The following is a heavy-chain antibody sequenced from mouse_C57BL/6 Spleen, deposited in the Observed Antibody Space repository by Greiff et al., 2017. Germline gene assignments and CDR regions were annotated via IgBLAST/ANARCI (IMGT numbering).Heavy chain of an antibody. CDR2: IYPGDGDT. Sequence: QVQLQQSGPELVKPGASVKISCKASGYAFSSSWMNWVKQRPGKGLEWIGRIYPGDGDTNYNGKFKGKATLTADKSSSTAYMQLSSLTSEDSAVYFCARSGYDAMDNWGQGTSVTVSS. V-gene: IGHV1-82*01. J-gene: IGHJ4*01. CDR3: ARSGYDAMDN. CDR1: GYAFSSSW. D-gene: IGHD3-1*01.